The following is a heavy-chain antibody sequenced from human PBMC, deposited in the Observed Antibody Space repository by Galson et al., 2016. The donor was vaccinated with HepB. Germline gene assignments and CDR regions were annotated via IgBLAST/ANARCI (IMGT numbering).Heavy chain of an antibody. D-gene: IGHD4-17*01. CDR3: ARVGTTVTTQALGMYV. CDR2: IYNSGST. J-gene: IGHJ6*02. Sequence: SETLSLTCTVSGGSISNYYWSWIRQPPGKGLEWIGYIYNSGSTNSNPSLKSRVTISVDTSKNQFSLKLSSVTAADTAVYYCARVGTTVTTQALGMYVWGQGTTVTVS. V-gene: IGHV4-59*01. CDR1: GGSISNYY.